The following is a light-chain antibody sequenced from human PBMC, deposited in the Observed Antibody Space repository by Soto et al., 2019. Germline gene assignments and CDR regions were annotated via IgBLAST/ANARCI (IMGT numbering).Light chain of an antibody. CDR2: GAS. CDR3: QQYGNSRWK. V-gene: IGKV3-20*01. CDR1: QSVSSSY. Sequence: EIVLTQSPGTLSLSPGERATLSCRASQSVSSSYLAWYQQKPGQAPRLLIYGASSRATGIADRFSGSGSGIDFTLTNSKLESENCAVYYCQQYGNSRWKFGQGTNVDIK. J-gene: IGKJ1*01.